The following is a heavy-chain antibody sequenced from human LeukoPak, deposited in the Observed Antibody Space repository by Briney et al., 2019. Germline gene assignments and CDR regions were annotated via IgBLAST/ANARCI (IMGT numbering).Heavy chain of an antibody. D-gene: IGHD3-9*01. V-gene: IGHV4-59*01. CDR3: ARDVDILTGYAFDV. CDR1: GGSISTYY. Sequence: SETLSLTCTVSGGSISTYYWSWIRQPPGKGLEWIGYIYYSGSTNYNTSLKSRVTISVDTSKNQFSLKLSSVTAADTAVYYCARDVDILTGYAFDVWGQGTMVTVSS. CDR2: IYYSGST. J-gene: IGHJ3*01.